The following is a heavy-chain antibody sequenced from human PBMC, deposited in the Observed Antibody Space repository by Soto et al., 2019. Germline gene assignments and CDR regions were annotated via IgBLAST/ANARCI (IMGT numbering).Heavy chain of an antibody. CDR3: ARGLGGRMDD. CDR2: IIPILGET. V-gene: IGHV1-69*08. Sequence: QVQLVQSGAEVKKPGSSVRVSCKASGTIFSSYTISWVRQAPGQGLEWKGRIIPILGETNSAQKFQGRVTLTAYKSTNTAYMQLNSLRLEDTAVYYCARGLGGRMDDWGQRTTVTVSS. CDR1: GTIFSSYT. J-gene: IGHJ6*02. D-gene: IGHD3-16*01.